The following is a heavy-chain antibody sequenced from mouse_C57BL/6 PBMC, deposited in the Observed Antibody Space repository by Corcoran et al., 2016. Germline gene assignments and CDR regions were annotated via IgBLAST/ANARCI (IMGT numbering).Heavy chain of an antibody. Sequence: EVQLQQSGPELVKPGASVKISCKASGYTFTDYYMNWVKQSLGKSLEWIGDINPNNGGTSYNQKFKGKATLTVDKSSSTAYMELRSLTSEDSAVYYCASWGAGYFDYWGQGTTLTVSS. V-gene: IGHV1-26*01. CDR3: ASWGAGYFDY. CDR2: INPNNGGT. CDR1: GYTFTDYY. J-gene: IGHJ2*01. D-gene: IGHD3-3*01.